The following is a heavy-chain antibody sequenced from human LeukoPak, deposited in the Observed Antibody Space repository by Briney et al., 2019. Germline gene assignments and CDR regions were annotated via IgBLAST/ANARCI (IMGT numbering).Heavy chain of an antibody. V-gene: IGHV4-34*01. CDR1: GGSFSGYY. J-gene: IGHJ6*02. D-gene: IGHD3-10*01. CDR2: INHSGST. CDR3: ARGRYYGSGSYRYYYYYGMDV. Sequence: PSETLSLTCAGYGGSFSGYYWSWIRQPPGKGLEWIGEINHSGSTNYNPSLKSRVTISVDTSKNQFSLKLSSVTAADTAVYYCARGRYYGSGSYRYYYYYGMDVWGQGTTVTVSS.